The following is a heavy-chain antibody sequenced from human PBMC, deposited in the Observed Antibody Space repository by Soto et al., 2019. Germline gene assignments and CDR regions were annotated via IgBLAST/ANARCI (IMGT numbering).Heavy chain of an antibody. D-gene: IGHD3-9*01. J-gene: IGHJ3*02. CDR3: ARVGLRYFKAFDI. V-gene: IGHV3-7*05. CDR1: GFTFSSYW. Sequence: GGSLRLSCAASGFTFSSYWMSWVRQAPGKGLEWVANIKQDGSEKYYVDSVKGRFTISRDNAKNSLYLQMNSLRAEDTAVYYCARVGLRYFKAFDIWGQGTMVTVSS. CDR2: IKQDGSEK.